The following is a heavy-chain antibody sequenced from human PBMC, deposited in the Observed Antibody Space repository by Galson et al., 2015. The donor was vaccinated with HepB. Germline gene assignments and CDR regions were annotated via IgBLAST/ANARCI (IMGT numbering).Heavy chain of an antibody. V-gene: IGHV3-30-3*01. CDR2: ISYDGSNK. J-gene: IGHJ4*02. CDR1: GFTFSSYA. D-gene: IGHD3-16*01. CDR3: ARDGGLGELFPFDY. Sequence: SLRLSCAASGFTFSSYAMHWVRQAPGKGLEWVAVISYDGSNKYYADSVKGRFTISRDNSKNTLYLQMNSLRAEDTAVYYCARDGGLGELFPFDYWGQGTLVTVSS.